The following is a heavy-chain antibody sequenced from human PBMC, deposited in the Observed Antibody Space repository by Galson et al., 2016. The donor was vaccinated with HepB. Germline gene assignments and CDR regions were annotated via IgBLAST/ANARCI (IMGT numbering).Heavy chain of an antibody. Sequence: SLRLSCAASGFTFSSYSMNWVRQAPGKGLECVSSISSSSSYIYYADSVKGRFTISRDNAKSSLYLQMNSLRAEDTAVYYCARPSSSSWAFDYWGQGTLVTVSS. CDR2: ISSSSSYI. CDR1: GFTFSSYS. D-gene: IGHD6-6*01. CDR3: ARPSSSSWAFDY. J-gene: IGHJ4*02. V-gene: IGHV3-21*01.